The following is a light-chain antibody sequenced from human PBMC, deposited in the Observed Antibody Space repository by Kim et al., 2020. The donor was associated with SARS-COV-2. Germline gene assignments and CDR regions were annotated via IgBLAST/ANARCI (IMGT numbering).Light chain of an antibody. V-gene: IGKV3-11*01. J-gene: IGKJ4*01. CDR3: QQRSNWRET. CDR2: DAS. Sequence: LSPGERATLSCRASQSVSNSLAWYQQKPGQAPRLLIYDASNRATGIPARFSGSGSGTDFTLTISSLEPEDFAVYFCQQRSNWRETFGGGTKVDIK. CDR1: QSVSNS.